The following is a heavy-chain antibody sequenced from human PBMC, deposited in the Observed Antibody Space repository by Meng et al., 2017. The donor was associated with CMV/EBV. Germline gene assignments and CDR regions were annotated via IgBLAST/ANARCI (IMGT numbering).Heavy chain of an antibody. CDR1: GFTFSRFG. CDR2: IFFDGNKT. D-gene: IGHD6-6*01. V-gene: IGHV3-30*02. Sequence: GESLKISCAASGFTFSRFGMHWVRQAPGKGLEWVSYIFFDGNKTYYADSVRGRFTISRDNSKNTLYLQMNSLRAEDTAVYYCAKDRSSSVSFWFDPWGQGTLVTVSS. CDR3: AKDRSSSVSFWFDP. J-gene: IGHJ5*02.